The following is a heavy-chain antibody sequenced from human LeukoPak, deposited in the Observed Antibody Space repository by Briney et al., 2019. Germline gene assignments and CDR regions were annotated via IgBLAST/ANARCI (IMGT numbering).Heavy chain of an antibody. J-gene: IGHJ5*02. Sequence: SETLSLTCTVSGGSISSSSYYWGWIRQPPGKGLEWIGSIYYSGSTYYNPSLKSRVTISVDTSKNQFSLKLSSVTAADTAVYYCARVELTATHWFDPWGQETLVTVSS. CDR2: IYYSGST. D-gene: IGHD1-26*01. V-gene: IGHV4-39*07. CDR3: ARVELTATHWFDP. CDR1: GGSISSSSYY.